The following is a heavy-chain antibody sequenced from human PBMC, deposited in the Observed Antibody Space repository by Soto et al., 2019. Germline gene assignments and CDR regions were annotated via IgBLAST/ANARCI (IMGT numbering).Heavy chain of an antibody. J-gene: IGHJ5*02. CDR3: ARGSSSPRMWFDP. CDR1: GGSISSSNYY. Sequence: PSETLSLTCTVSGGSISSSNYYWGWVRQPPGKGLDWIGTIYYSGTTYYNPSLKSRVTISVDTSKNQFSLKLYTVTAADTAVYYCARGSSSPRMWFDPWGQGTLVTVSS. CDR2: IYYSGTT. D-gene: IGHD6-19*01. V-gene: IGHV4-39*01.